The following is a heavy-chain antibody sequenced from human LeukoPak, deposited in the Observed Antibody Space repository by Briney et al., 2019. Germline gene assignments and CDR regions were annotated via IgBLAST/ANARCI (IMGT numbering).Heavy chain of an antibody. CDR1: GHNFTTYW. Sequence: GESLKISCQGSGHNFTTYWIGWVRQKPGEGLGWMGLIYPTGSETKYNPSFQGQVTFSADKSTRTAYLQWDTLKASDTATYYCTSRRAPYYFYIDVWGKGTTVTVSS. V-gene: IGHV5-51*01. CDR2: IYPTGSET. D-gene: IGHD3-10*01. J-gene: IGHJ6*04. CDR3: TSRRAPYYFYIDV.